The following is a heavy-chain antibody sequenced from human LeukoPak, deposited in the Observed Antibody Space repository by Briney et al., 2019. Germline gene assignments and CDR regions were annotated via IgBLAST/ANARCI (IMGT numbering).Heavy chain of an antibody. J-gene: IGHJ4*02. CDR2: IYYSGST. CDR1: GGSISSYY. V-gene: IGHV4-59*08. Sequence: KASETLSPTCTVSGGSISSYYWSWIRQPPGKGLEWIGYIYYSGSTNYNPSLKSRVTISVDTSKNQFSLKLSSVTAADTAVYYRARHYYDSSGYYLFDYWGQGTLVTVSS. CDR3: ARHYYDSSGYYLFDY. D-gene: IGHD3-22*01.